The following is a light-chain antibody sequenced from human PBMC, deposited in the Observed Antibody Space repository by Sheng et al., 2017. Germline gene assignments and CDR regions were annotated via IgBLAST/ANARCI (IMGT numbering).Light chain of an antibody. CDR2: DDI. Sequence: QSALTQPASVSGSPGKSITLSCTGTSSDVGSYRLVAWFQQFPGKAPSLLIYDDIKRPSGVSNRFSGSKSGNTASLTISGLRAEDEADYYCCSFSATNTWLFGGGTKVTVL. CDR3: CSFSATNTWL. J-gene: IGLJ3*02. CDR1: SSDVGSYRL. V-gene: IGLV2-23*01.